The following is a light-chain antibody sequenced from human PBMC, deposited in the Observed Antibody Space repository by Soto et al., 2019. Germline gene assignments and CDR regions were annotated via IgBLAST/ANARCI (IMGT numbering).Light chain of an antibody. Sequence: QTVVTQEPSFSVSPGGTVTLTCGLSSGSVSTSYYPSWYQQNPGQAPRTLIYTTYPRSSGVPXRFSASIXXDKAXLXXTGAQADDESDYYCVLYMDSGISVFGGGTKLTVL. J-gene: IGLJ2*01. CDR1: SGSVSTSYY. V-gene: IGLV8-61*01. CDR3: VLYMDSGISV. CDR2: TTY.